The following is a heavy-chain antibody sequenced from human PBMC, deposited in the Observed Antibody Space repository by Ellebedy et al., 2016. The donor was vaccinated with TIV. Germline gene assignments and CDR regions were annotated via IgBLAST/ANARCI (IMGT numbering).Heavy chain of an antibody. CDR2: IYHSGYT. CDR3: ARDGAGRWDY. D-gene: IGHD4-23*01. Sequence: MPSETLSLTCSVSGSSISSGYFWGWIRQPPGRGLEWIGSIYHSGYTYYSPSLKSRVTMSVDTSKNQFSLRLSSVTAADTAVYYCARDGAGRWDYWGPGTLVTVSS. CDR1: GSSISSGYF. J-gene: IGHJ4*02. V-gene: IGHV4-38-2*02.